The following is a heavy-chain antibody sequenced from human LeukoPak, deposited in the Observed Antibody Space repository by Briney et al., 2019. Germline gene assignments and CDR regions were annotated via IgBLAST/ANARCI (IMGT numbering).Heavy chain of an antibody. J-gene: IGHJ4*02. V-gene: IGHV3-23*01. D-gene: IGHD6-13*01. CDR1: GFTFSSYA. CDR3: AKDSFSTTAAGLFDY. Sequence: SGGSLRLSCAASGFTFSSYAMSWVRQAPGKGLEWVSAISGSGGSTYYADSVKGRFTISRDNSKNTLYLQMNSLRAEDTAVYYCAKDSFSTTAAGLFDYWGQGTLVTVSS. CDR2: ISGSGGST.